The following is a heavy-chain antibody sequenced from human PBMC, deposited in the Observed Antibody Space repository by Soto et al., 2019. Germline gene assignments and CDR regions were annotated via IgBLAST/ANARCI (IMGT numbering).Heavy chain of an antibody. D-gene: IGHD3-10*01. V-gene: IGHV1-18*01. CDR2: ISVYNGNI. CDR1: GYMFNTYG. CDR3: ARTYGSGDYFLPFEY. Sequence: QVQLLQSGAEVKKPGASVKVSCKASGYMFNTYGITWVRQAPGQGLEWMGWISVYNGNIDYAQKFEGRVTMTTDTSTSTAYMELKSLTSDDTAVYCCARTYGSGDYFLPFEYWGQGTPVSVSS. J-gene: IGHJ4*02.